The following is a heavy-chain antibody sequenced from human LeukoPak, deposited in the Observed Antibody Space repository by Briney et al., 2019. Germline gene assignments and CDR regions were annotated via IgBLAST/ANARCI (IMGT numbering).Heavy chain of an antibody. D-gene: IGHD3-22*01. V-gene: IGHV3-30-3*01. CDR1: GFTFSNYA. CDR3: TRGVDSSGYFGRFHFDF. Sequence: GGSLRLSCTASGFTFSNYAIHWVRQAPGKGLEWVAVISFDGSKRFYADSVKGRFTVSRDNSKNTLYLQMNNLRTEDTAVYYSTRGVDSSGYFGRFHFDFWGQGTLVTVSS. J-gene: IGHJ4*02. CDR2: ISFDGSKR.